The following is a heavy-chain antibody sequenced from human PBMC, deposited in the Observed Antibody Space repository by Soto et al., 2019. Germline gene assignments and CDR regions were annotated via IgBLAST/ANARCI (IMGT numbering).Heavy chain of an antibody. D-gene: IGHD6-13*01. CDR3: ARSEEQQLASFDY. J-gene: IGHJ4*02. Sequence: SVKVCCKASGGTFSSYAISWVRQAPGQGLEWMGGIIPIFGTANYAQKFQGRVTITADKSTSTAYMELSSLRSEDTAVYYCARSEEQQLASFDYWGQGTLVTVSS. CDR2: IIPIFGTA. CDR1: GGTFSSYA. V-gene: IGHV1-69*06.